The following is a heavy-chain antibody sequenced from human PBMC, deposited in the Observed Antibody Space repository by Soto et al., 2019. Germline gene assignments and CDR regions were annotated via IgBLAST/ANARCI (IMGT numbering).Heavy chain of an antibody. V-gene: IGHV4-34*01. CDR2: INHSGST. CDR1: GGSISSYY. Sequence: PSETLSLTCTVSGGSISSYYWSWIRQPPGKGLEWIGEINHSGSTNYNPSLKSRVTISVDTSKNQFSLKLSSVTAADTAVYYCASRLDYGDYEDLFDYWGQGTLVTDSS. D-gene: IGHD4-17*01. CDR3: ASRLDYGDYEDLFDY. J-gene: IGHJ4*02.